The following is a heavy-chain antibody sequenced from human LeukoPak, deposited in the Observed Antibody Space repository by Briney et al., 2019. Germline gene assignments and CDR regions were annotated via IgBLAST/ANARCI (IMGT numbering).Heavy chain of an antibody. J-gene: IGHJ4*02. CDR1: GFTFSSYA. D-gene: IGHD5-18*01. V-gene: IGHV3-30-3*01. CDR3: ARDQNGYSYGYGFVY. Sequence: PGGSLRLSCAASGFTFSSYAMHWVRQAPGKGLEWVAVISYDGSNKYYADSVKGRFTISRDNSKNTLYLQMNSLRAEDTAVYYCARDQNGYSYGYGFVYWGQGTLVTVSS. CDR2: ISYDGSNK.